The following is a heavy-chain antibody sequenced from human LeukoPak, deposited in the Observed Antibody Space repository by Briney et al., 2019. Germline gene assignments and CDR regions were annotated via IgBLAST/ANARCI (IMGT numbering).Heavy chain of an antibody. D-gene: IGHD6-19*01. CDR1: GGSISSSSYY. CDR3: YIAVAGAFDI. V-gene: IGHV4-39*01. J-gene: IGHJ3*02. Sequence: SETLSLTCTVSGGSISSSSYYWGWIRQPPGKGLEWIGSIYYSGSTYYNPSLKSRVTISVDTSKNQFSLKLSSVTAADTAVYYCYIAVAGAFDIWGQGTMVTVSS. CDR2: IYYSGST.